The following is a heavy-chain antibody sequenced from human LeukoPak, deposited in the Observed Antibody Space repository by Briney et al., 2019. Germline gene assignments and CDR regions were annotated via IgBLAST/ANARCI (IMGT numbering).Heavy chain of an antibody. V-gene: IGHV3-23*01. CDR2: ISGGGGST. Sequence: GGSLRLSCAASGFTFSSYAMSWVRQAPGKGLEWVSAISGGGGSTYYADSVKGRFTISRDNSKNTLYLQMNSLRAEDTAVYYCAGRDYSGSGTYYNPLDYWGQGTLVTVSS. CDR1: GFTFSSYA. J-gene: IGHJ4*02. D-gene: IGHD3-10*01. CDR3: AGRDYSGSGTYYNPLDY.